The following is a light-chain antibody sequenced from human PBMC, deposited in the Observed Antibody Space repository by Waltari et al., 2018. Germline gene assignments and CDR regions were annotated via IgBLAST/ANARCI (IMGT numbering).Light chain of an antibody. CDR2: LAS. CDR1: QSVFYRSDKQNY. V-gene: IGKV4-1*01. CDR3: QQYYRSRT. J-gene: IGKJ1*01. Sequence: DIVMTQSPDSLAVSLGERATIDCKSSQSVFYRSDKQNYLAWYPHKPGQPPKLLFYLASTRGSGVPDRFSASGSGTDFTLTINNLQAEDVAVYYCQQYYRSRTFGQGTKVEIK.